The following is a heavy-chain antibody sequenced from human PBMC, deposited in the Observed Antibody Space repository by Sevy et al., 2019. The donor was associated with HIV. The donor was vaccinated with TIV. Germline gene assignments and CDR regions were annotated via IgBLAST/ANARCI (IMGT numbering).Heavy chain of an antibody. CDR1: GFTFSSYA. CDR3: AKDHPSSSWPSPFDY. V-gene: IGHV3-23*01. J-gene: IGHJ4*02. Sequence: GGSLRLSCAASGFTFSSYAMSWVRQAPGKGLEWVSAISGSGGSTYYADSVKSRFTISRDNSKNKLFLQMNSLRAEDTAVYYCAKDHPSSSWPSPFDYWGQGTLVTVSS. CDR2: ISGSGGST. D-gene: IGHD6-13*01.